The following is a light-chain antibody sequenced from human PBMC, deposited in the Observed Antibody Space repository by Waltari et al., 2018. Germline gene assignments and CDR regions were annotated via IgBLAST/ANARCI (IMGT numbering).Light chain of an antibody. V-gene: IGLV2-8*01. J-gene: IGLJ1*01. CDR1: SSDVGSYNY. CDR2: EVT. Sequence: QSALTQPPSASGPPGQSVTISRTGTSSDVGSYNYLSWYQQHPCKGPKLMIYEVTKRPPGVPDRFSGSKSGNTASLTVSGLQAEDEADYYCTSYAGSRNVFGTGTKVTVL. CDR3: TSYAGSRNV.